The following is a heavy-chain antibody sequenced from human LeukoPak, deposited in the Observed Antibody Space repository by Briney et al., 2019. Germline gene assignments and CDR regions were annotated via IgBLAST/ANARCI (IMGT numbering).Heavy chain of an antibody. Sequence: GGSLSLSCAASGFTLISYWLTWVRPAPGKGLEWVANIKQDGSEKYYVGSVKGRFTNSRDNAKNSLYLQMNSLRAEDTAVYYCARVQRGYSYNPLGYYYYYMDVWGKGTTVTVSS. D-gene: IGHD5-18*01. CDR3: ARVQRGYSYNPLGYYYYYMDV. CDR1: GFTLISYW. CDR2: IKQDGSEK. V-gene: IGHV3-7*01. J-gene: IGHJ6*03.